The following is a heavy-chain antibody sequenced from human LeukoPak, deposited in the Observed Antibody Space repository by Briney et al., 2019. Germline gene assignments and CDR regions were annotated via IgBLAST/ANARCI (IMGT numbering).Heavy chain of an antibody. D-gene: IGHD3-9*01. CDR3: ARVLRYFDWLLSEDGFDY. CDR2: MNPNSGNT. V-gene: IGHV1-8*01. J-gene: IGHJ4*02. CDR1: RYTFTSYD. Sequence: ASVKVSCKASRYTFTSYDINWVRQAPGQGLEWMGWMNPNSGNTGYAQKFQGRVTMTRNTSISTAYMELSSLRSEDTAVYYCARVLRYFDWLLSEDGFDYWGQGTLVTVSS.